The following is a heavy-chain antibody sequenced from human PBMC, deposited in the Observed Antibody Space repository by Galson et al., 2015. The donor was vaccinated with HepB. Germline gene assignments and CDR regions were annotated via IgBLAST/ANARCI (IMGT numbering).Heavy chain of an antibody. J-gene: IGHJ6*02. V-gene: IGHV3-7*03. Sequence: GSLRLSCAASGFTFNNYWMSWVRQAPGKGLEWVANIKQDGSEKYYVDSVKGRFTISRDNAKNSLYLQMNSLRAEDTAVYYCAREIDYYYYGMDVWGQGTTVTVSS. CDR1: GFTFNNYW. CDR2: IKQDGSEK. CDR3: AREIDYYYYGMDV.